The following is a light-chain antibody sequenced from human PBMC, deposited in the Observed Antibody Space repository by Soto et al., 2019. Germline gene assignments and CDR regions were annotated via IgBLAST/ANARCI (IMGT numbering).Light chain of an antibody. CDR1: QSVSSSY. J-gene: IGKJ1*01. Sequence: EIELTQSPGTLSLSPGERATLSCRASQSVSSSYLAWYQQKPGQAPRLLIYGASSRATGIPDRFSGSGSGTDFTLTISSLEPEDFAVYYCQQYGSSPPTFGQGTKVEIK. CDR2: GAS. V-gene: IGKV3-20*01. CDR3: QQYGSSPPT.